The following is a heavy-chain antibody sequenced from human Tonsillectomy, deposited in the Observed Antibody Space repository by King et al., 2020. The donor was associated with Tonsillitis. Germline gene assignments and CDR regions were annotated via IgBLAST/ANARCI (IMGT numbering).Heavy chain of an antibody. D-gene: IGHD2-2*01. CDR1: GYSISSGYY. V-gene: IGHV4-38-2*01. J-gene: IGHJ4*02. CDR3: ARFWYSSNSCYPDY. CDR2: IYHSGST. Sequence: VQLQESGPGLVKPSETLSLTCAVSGYSISSGYYWGWIRPPPGKGLEWIGSIYHSGSTYYNPSLKSRVTITVDTSKNQFSLKMRSVTAADTAVYYCARFWYSSNSCYPDYWGQGTLVTVSS.